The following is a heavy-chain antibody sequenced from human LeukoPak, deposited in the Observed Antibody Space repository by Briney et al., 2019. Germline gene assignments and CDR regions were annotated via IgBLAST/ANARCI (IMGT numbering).Heavy chain of an antibody. CDR3: ARGVPSSSWRHFDF. CDR1: EFTFSTYS. Sequence: GGSLRLSCAASEFTFSTYSMNWVRQAPGKGLEWVSSISSSSSYIYYADSVKGRFTISRDNAKNSLYLQMNSLRAEDTAVYYCARGVPSSSWRHFDFWGQGTLVTVSS. CDR2: ISSSSSYI. V-gene: IGHV3-21*01. J-gene: IGHJ4*02. D-gene: IGHD6-13*01.